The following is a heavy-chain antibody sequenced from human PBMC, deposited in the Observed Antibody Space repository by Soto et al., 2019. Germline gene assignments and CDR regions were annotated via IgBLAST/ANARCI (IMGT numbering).Heavy chain of an antibody. V-gene: IGHV1-18*04. CDR2: ISAYNGNT. CDR3: ARDIFSQAVRGDFDY. D-gene: IGHD3-10*01. J-gene: IGHJ4*02. CDR1: GYTFTSYG. Sequence: ASVKVSCKASGYTFTSYGISWVRQAPGQGLEWMGWISAYNGNTNYAQKLQGRVTMTTDTSTSTAYMELRSLRSDDTAVYYCARDIFSQAVRGDFDYWGQGTLVTVSS.